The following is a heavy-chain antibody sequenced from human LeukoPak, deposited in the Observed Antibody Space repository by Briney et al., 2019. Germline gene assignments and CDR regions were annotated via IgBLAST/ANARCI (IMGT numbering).Heavy chain of an antibody. D-gene: IGHD3-10*01. V-gene: IGHV3-23*01. CDR3: AKSPRGSRIDY. J-gene: IGHJ4*02. Sequence: GGSLRLSCAASGFPFSSYDMTWVRQAPGKGLEWASTISSSGGTTYYADSVKGRFTISRDNSKNTLYLQMNSLRAEDTALYYCAKSPRGSRIDYWGQGTLVTVSS. CDR1: GFPFSSYD. CDR2: ISSSGGTT.